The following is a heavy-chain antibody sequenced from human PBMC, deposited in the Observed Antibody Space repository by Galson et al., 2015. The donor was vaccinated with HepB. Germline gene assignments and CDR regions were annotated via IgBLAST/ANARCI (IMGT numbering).Heavy chain of an antibody. V-gene: IGHV3-66*01. CDR3: ARDGRYCTSTTCYGKWFDP. CDR1: GFTVSSNY. Sequence: SLRLSCAASGFTVSSNYMSWVRQAPGKGLEWVSVIYPGGSTYYADSAKGRFTISRDNSKNTVYLQMNSLRAEDAAVYYCARDGRYCTSTTCYGKWFDPWGQGTQVTVSS. J-gene: IGHJ5*02. CDR2: IYPGGST. D-gene: IGHD2-2*01.